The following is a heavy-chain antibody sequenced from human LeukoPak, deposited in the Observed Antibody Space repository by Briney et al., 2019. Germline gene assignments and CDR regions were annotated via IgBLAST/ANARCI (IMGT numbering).Heavy chain of an antibody. CDR1: LYTFTHCY. V-gene: IGHV1-2*02. Sequence: ASVKVSCKASLYTFTHCYMYWVRHSPGQGLEWMGWINPNSGGTNYAQKFQGRVTMTRDTSISTAYMELRTSDSDAAAVYYCGRDLWGHGLDGIGYWGQGTLVTVSS. CDR2: INPNSGGT. D-gene: IGHD7-27*01. CDR3: GRDLWGHGLDGIGY. J-gene: IGHJ4*02.